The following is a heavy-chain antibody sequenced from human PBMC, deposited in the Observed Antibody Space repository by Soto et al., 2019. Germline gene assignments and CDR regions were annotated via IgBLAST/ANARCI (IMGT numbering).Heavy chain of an antibody. CDR3: ARDKDRQQLGGNYYYGIDV. Sequence: QVQLVQSGAEVKKPGSSVTVSCKASGGTFGNSAISWVRHAPGQGLEWMGGIIPIFPTPGYAQKVQGRVTITADESTSTSYMELKSLRSKDTAVYYCARDKDRQQLGGNYYYGIDVWGQGTTVTVSS. J-gene: IGHJ6*02. D-gene: IGHD3-3*02. V-gene: IGHV1-69*12. CDR1: GGTFGNSA. CDR2: IIPIFPTP.